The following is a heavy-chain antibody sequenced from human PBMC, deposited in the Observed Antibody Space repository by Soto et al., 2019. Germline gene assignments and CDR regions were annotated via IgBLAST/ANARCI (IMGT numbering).Heavy chain of an antibody. CDR1: GYTFTSYG. V-gene: IGHV1-18*01. Sequence: ASVKVSCKASGYTFTSYGISWVRQAPGQGLEWMGWISAYNGNTNYAQKLQGRVTMTTDTSTSTAYMELRSLRSDDTAVYYCARDYDSSGYFPSKSDYWGQGTLVTVSS. CDR2: ISAYNGNT. J-gene: IGHJ4*02. CDR3: ARDYDSSGYFPSKSDY. D-gene: IGHD3-22*01.